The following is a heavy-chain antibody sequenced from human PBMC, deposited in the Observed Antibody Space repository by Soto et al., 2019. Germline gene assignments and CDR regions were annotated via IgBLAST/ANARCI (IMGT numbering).Heavy chain of an antibody. D-gene: IGHD2-21*02. J-gene: IGHJ5*02. V-gene: IGHV4-39*01. CDR3: ARVTFWFDP. Sequence: SETLSLTCTVSGGSISSSSYYWGWIRQPPGKGLEWIGSIYYSGSTYYNPSLKSRVTISVDTSKNQFSLKLSSVTAADTAVYYCARVTFWFDPWGQGTLVTVSS. CDR2: IYYSGST. CDR1: GGSISSSSYY.